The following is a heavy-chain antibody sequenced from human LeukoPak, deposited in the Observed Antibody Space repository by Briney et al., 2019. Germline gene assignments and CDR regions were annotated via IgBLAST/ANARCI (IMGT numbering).Heavy chain of an antibody. J-gene: IGHJ4*02. V-gene: IGHV4-39*07. Sequence: PSETLSLTCNVSGGSISNSRYYWGWIRQSPVKGLEWIGSIYYTGSTFDNPSFKSRLIISIDTSKNQFSLKLNSMTAADTAVYYCARDGHGYNPDYWGQGTLVTVSS. CDR1: GGSISNSRYY. CDR3: ARDGHGYNPDY. CDR2: IYYTGST. D-gene: IGHD5-12*01.